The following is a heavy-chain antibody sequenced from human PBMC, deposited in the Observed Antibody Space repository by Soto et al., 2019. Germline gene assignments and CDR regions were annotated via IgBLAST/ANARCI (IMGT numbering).Heavy chain of an antibody. CDR3: ASRPAYMSGKDY. CDR1: GDSISSNTW. CDR2: IYHSGKT. D-gene: IGHD1-26*01. Sequence: QVQLQESGPGLVKPSETLSLTCAVSGDSISSNTWWSWVRQSPGKGLEWIGEIYHSGKTNYKASLKSRVTISIDKSKNQLSLNLTSVTAADTAVYYCASRPAYMSGKDYWGQGTLVTVSS. J-gene: IGHJ4*02. V-gene: IGHV4-4*02.